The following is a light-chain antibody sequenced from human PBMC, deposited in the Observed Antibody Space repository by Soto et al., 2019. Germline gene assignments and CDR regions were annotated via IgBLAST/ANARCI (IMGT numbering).Light chain of an antibody. Sequence: DIQMTQSPSSLSASVGDRVTITCQASQDISNYLNWYQQKPGKAPKLLIYDASNLETGDPSRFSGSGTGTDFTFTISSLQPEDIATYYSQQYDNLPFTFGPGTKVDIK. CDR2: DAS. V-gene: IGKV1-33*01. CDR1: QDISNY. CDR3: QQYDNLPFT. J-gene: IGKJ3*01.